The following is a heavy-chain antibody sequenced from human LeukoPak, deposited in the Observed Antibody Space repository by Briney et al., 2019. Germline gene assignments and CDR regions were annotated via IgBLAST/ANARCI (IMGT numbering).Heavy chain of an antibody. Sequence: GRSLRLSCAASGFTFSSYGMHWVRQAPGKGLEWVAVIWYDGSNRYYADSVKGRFTISRDNSKNTLYLQMNSLRAEDTAVYYCASTSGWYEPIDYWGQGTLVTVSS. V-gene: IGHV3-33*01. D-gene: IGHD6-19*01. CDR1: GFTFSSYG. J-gene: IGHJ4*02. CDR3: ASTSGWYEPIDY. CDR2: IWYDGSNR.